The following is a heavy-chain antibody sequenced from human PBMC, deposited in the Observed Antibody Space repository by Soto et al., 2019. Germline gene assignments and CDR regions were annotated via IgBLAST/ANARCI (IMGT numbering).Heavy chain of an antibody. Sequence: SETLSLTGTVSGGSISSADNYWSWIRQPPGKGLEWIGYIYSSGTTYYNPSLKSRLTMSIDTSRNQFSLKLSSVTAADTAVYYCARAPAGDYYDSSGYYVDYWGQGTLVTVSS. CDR2: IYSSGTT. J-gene: IGHJ4*02. V-gene: IGHV4-30-4*08. CDR3: ARAPAGDYYDSSGYYVDY. CDR1: GGSISSADNY. D-gene: IGHD3-22*01.